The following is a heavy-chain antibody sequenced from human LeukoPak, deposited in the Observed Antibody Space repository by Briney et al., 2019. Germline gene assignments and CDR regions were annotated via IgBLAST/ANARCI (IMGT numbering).Heavy chain of an antibody. Sequence: SQTLSLTFAISGDSVSSNSAAWNWVRQSPSRGLEWLGRTYYRSKWNSDYAVSVKSRITINPDTSKNQFPLQLNSVTPEDTAVYYCARDRYFYDSSGYYWDYFDYWGQGTLVTVSS. CDR2: TYYRSKWNS. D-gene: IGHD3-22*01. V-gene: IGHV6-1*01. CDR3: ARDRYFYDSSGYYWDYFDY. J-gene: IGHJ4*02. CDR1: GDSVSSNSAA.